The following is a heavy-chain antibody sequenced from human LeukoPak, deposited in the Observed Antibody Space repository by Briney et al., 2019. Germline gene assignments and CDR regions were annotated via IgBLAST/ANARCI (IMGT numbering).Heavy chain of an antibody. CDR3: ASVYDRSGYDAFDI. Sequence: SETLSLTCTVSGDSISSYYWSWIRQSPGKGLEWIGYIYNSGRTNYNPSLKSRVTTSVDSSKNQFSLKLSSVTAADTAVYYCASVYDRSGYDAFDIWGQGTMVTVSS. J-gene: IGHJ3*02. CDR1: GDSISSYY. V-gene: IGHV4-59*12. CDR2: IYNSGRT. D-gene: IGHD3-22*01.